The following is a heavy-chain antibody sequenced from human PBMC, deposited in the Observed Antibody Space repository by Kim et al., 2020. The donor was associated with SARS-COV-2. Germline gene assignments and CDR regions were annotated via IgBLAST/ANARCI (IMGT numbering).Heavy chain of an antibody. Sequence: GGSLRLSCAASGFTFSSYAMSWVRQAPGKGLEWVSRISGSGGSTHYVDSVKGRFTISRDNSKNTLYLQMNSLRAEDTAVYYCAKGAAGPDSWFDPWGQGTMVTVSS. CDR1: GFTFSSYA. D-gene: IGHD6-13*01. CDR2: ISGSGGST. CDR3: AKGAAGPDSWFDP. J-gene: IGHJ5*02. V-gene: IGHV3-23*01.